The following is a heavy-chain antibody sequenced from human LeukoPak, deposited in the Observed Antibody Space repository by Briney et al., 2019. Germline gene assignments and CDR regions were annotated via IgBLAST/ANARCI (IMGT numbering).Heavy chain of an antibody. CDR1: GFSLSTSGMR. V-gene: IGHV2-70*04. CDR2: IAWEDDK. D-gene: IGHD2-8*02. J-gene: IGHJ4*02. CDR3: ARTTPTGYLDY. Sequence: SGPTLVNPTQTLTLTCSFSGFSLSTSGMRVSWIRQPPGKALERLARIAWEDDKISSTYLRTRLTLSKDTSKNQVVLTMSNMDPVDTATYYCARTTPTGYLDYWGQGTLVTVSS.